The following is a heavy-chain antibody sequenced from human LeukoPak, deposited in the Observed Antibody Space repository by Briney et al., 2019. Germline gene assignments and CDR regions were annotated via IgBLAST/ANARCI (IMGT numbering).Heavy chain of an antibody. Sequence: ASVKVSCKASGGTFSSYAISWVRQAPGQGLEWMGGIIPIFGPANYAQKFQGRVTITADESTSTAYMELSSLRSEDTAVYYCARGALRWSSAFDIWGQGTMVTVSS. V-gene: IGHV1-69*13. CDR3: ARGALRWSSAFDI. D-gene: IGHD4-23*01. CDR2: IIPIFGPA. CDR1: GGTFSSYA. J-gene: IGHJ3*02.